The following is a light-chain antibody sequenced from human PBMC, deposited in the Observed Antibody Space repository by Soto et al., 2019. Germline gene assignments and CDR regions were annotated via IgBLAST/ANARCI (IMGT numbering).Light chain of an antibody. CDR2: GAS. Sequence: EIVVTQSPGTLSLSPGERATLSCRASQSVSATYLAWYQQKPGQAPRLLIYGASNRATGIPDRFTGSGSGTDFTLTISRLEPEAFAVYFCQQYVRSPLYTFGQGTPLAIK. J-gene: IGKJ2*01. CDR1: QSVSATY. CDR3: QQYVRSPLYT. V-gene: IGKV3-20*01.